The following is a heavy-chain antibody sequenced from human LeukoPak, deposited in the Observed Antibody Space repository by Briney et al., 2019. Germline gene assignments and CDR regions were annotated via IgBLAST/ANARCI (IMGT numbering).Heavy chain of an antibody. CDR1: GGSFSGYY. CDR3: ARGTTIFGVVTGPYYYMDV. CDR2: INHSGST. Sequence: SETLSLTCAVYGGSFSGYYWSWIRQPPGKGLEWIGEINHSGSTNYNPSLKSRVTISVDTSKNQFSLKLSSVTAADTAVYYCARGTTIFGVVTGPYYYMDVWGKGTTVTVSS. V-gene: IGHV4-34*01. D-gene: IGHD3-3*01. J-gene: IGHJ6*03.